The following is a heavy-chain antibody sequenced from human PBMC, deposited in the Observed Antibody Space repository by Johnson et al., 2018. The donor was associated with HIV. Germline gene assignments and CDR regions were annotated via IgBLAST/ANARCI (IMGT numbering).Heavy chain of an antibody. V-gene: IGHV3-30-3*01. CDR1: GFTVSSNY. Sequence: QVQLVESGGGVVQPEGSLRLSCAASGFTVSSNYMSWVRQAPGKGLEWVAVISYDGSNKYYADSVKGRFTISRDNAKNSLYLQMNSLRDEDTALYHCARGDGSGSTGAFDIWGQGTLITVSS. J-gene: IGHJ3*02. CDR2: ISYDGSNK. D-gene: IGHD3-10*01. CDR3: ARGDGSGSTGAFDI.